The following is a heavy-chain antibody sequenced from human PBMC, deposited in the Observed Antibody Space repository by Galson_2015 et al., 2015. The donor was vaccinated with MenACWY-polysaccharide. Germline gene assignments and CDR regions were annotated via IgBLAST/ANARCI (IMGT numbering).Heavy chain of an antibody. CDR2: VNVGNGDT. D-gene: IGHD2-21*01. V-gene: IGHV1-3*01. J-gene: IGHJ6*03. Sequence: SVKVSCKASGYTFTSYAMHWVRQAPGQRPEWMGWVNVGNGDTKYPQKFQGRVAITRDTPASTVYMELSSLKSGDTAVYYCAREAVVAYFYSYYMDVWGKGTTVTVTS. CDR1: GYTFTSYA. CDR3: AREAVVAYFYSYYMDV.